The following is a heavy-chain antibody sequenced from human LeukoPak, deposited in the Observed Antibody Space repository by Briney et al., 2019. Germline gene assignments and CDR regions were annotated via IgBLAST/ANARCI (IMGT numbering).Heavy chain of an antibody. CDR2: IYYSGST. Sequence: SETLSLTCAVYGGSFSSYYWSWIRQPPGKGLEWIGYIYYSGSTNYNPSLKSRVTISVDTSKNQFSLKLSSVTAADTAVYYCARTTLYYYYMDVWGKGTTVTISS. CDR3: ARTTLYYYYMDV. D-gene: IGHD4-17*01. CDR1: GGSFSSYY. V-gene: IGHV4-59*01. J-gene: IGHJ6*03.